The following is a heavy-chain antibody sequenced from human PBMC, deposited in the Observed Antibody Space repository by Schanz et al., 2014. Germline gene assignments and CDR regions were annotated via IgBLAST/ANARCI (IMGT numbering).Heavy chain of an antibody. CDR1: GGTFTRYY. CDR2: INPSGGST. CDR3: ARNYGGHSEESDRYGMDV. V-gene: IGHV1-46*01. D-gene: IGHD4-17*01. Sequence: QVQLVQSGAEVKKPGSSVKVSCTASGGTFTRYYIHWVRQAPGQGLEWMGIINPSGGSTTYAQKFQGRVTMTSDTSTSTVYMELSSLRSEDTAVYYCARNYGGHSEESDRYGMDVWGQGTTVTVSS. J-gene: IGHJ6*02.